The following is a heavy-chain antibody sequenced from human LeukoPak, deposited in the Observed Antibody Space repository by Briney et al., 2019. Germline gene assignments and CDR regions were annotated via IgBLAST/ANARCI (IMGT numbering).Heavy chain of an antibody. V-gene: IGHV1-46*01. J-gene: IGHJ6*02. CDR2: INPSGGST. CDR3: ARDGVGYCSSTSCYTWGYYYYGMDV. Sequence: ASVKVSCKASGYTFTSYYMHWVRQAPGQGLEWMGIINPSGGSTSYAQKFQGRVTMTRVTSTSTVYMELSSLRSEDTAVYYCARDGVGYCSSTSCYTWGYYYYGMDVWGQGTTVTVSS. CDR1: GYTFTSYY. D-gene: IGHD2-2*02.